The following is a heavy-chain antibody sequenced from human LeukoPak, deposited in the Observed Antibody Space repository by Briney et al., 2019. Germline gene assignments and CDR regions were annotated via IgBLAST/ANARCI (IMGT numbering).Heavy chain of an antibody. V-gene: IGHV4-59*12. CDR2: IFYTGST. D-gene: IGHD4-17*01. Sequence: SETLSLTCTVSGGSISSYYWTWIRQPPGKGLELIGYIFYTGSTNYNPSLKSRVTISIDTSKNQFSLKLSSVTAADTAVYYCAREAHDYGDYRTQDWYFDLWGRGTLVTVSS. CDR3: AREAHDYGDYRTQDWYFDL. J-gene: IGHJ2*01. CDR1: GGSISSYY.